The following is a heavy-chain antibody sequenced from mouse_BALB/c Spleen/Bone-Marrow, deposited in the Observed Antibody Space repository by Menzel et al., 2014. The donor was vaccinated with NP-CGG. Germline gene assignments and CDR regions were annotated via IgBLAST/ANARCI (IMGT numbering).Heavy chain of an antibody. V-gene: IGHV2-9*02. Sequence: VQLVESGPGLVAPSRSLSITCTVSGFSLTSYGVHWVRQSPGKGLEWLGVIWPGGSTNYNSALMSRLTISKDNSKSQVFLKMNSLQTDDTAIYYCARDRGGNYGYAMDYWGQGTSVTVSS. CDR2: IWPGGST. CDR3: ARDRGGNYGYAMDY. J-gene: IGHJ4*01. CDR1: GFSLTSYG. D-gene: IGHD2-1*01.